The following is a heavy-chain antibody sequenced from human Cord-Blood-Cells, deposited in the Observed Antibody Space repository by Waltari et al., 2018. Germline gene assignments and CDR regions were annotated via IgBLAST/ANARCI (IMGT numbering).Heavy chain of an antibody. J-gene: IGHJ4*02. CDR2: ISGSGGST. D-gene: IGHD3-10*01. CDR1: GFPFSTLP. CDR3: AADLPVRSHFDY. V-gene: IGHV3-23*01. Sequence: VRLLESGGGLDKPGGPWVPPCAASGFPFSTLPLTGARQAPGKGLEWVSAISGSGGSTYYADSVKGRFTISRDNSKNTLYLQMNSLRAEDTAVYYCAADLPVRSHFDYWGQGTLVTISS.